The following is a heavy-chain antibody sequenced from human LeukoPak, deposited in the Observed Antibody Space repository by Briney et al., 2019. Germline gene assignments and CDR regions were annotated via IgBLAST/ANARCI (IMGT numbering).Heavy chain of an antibody. V-gene: IGHV1-69*10. CDR3: AEGISSSSTKRSYYYRDV. CDR1: RGTFTSYT. J-gene: IGHJ6*03. CDR2: IIPIIGIA. Sequence: PVRISCTASRGTFTSYTISWVRQAPGQGGEWRGGIIPIIGIAKSAQKLQGRVTITAHKSTSTAYMEPSSLRSEDTAVYYCAEGISSSSTKRSYYYRDVWGKGTTVTVSS. D-gene: IGHD6-6*01.